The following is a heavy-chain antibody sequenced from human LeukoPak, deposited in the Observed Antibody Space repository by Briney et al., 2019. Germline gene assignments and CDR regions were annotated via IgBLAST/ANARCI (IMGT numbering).Heavy chain of an antibody. Sequence: PSETLSLTCTVSGGSISSYYWSWIRQPPGKGLEWIGYIYYSGSTNYNPSLKSRVTISVDTSKNQFSLKLGSVTAADTAVYYCARGPYSSGWFYWGQGTLVTVSS. CDR2: IYYSGST. J-gene: IGHJ4*02. CDR3: ARGPYSSGWFY. D-gene: IGHD6-19*01. V-gene: IGHV4-59*01. CDR1: GGSISSYY.